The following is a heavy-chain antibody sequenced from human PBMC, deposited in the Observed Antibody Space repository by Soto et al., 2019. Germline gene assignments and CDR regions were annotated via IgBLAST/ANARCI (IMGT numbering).Heavy chain of an antibody. V-gene: IGHV1-8*01. D-gene: IGHD5-18*01. CDR2: MNPDSGHA. CDR1: GYTFTKSD. Sequence: ASVKVSCKASGYTFTKSDINWVRQAPGQGLEWMGWMNPDSGHADYAQKFQGRVTLTTSTSTSTEYMEMRSLGSEDTAVYYCARSFRCCGGNCRYGFDIWGQGTLVTVSS. J-gene: IGHJ4*02. CDR3: ARSFRCCGGNCRYGFDI.